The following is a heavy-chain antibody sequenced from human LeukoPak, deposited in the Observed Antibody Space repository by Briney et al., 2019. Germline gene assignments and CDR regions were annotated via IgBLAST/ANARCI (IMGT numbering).Heavy chain of an antibody. V-gene: IGHV3-48*04. D-gene: IGHD3-10*01. CDR1: GFTFSSYS. J-gene: IGHJ4*02. CDR2: ISSSSSTI. CDR3: AKPFLWGITMVRGVIGH. Sequence: PGGSLRLSCAASGFTFSSYSMNWVRQAPGKGLEWVSYISSSSSTIYYADSVKGRFTISRDNAKNSLYLQMNSLRAEDTAVYYCAKPFLWGITMVRGVIGHWGQGTLVTVSS.